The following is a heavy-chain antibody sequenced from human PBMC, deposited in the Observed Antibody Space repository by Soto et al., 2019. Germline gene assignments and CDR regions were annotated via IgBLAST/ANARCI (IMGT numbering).Heavy chain of an antibody. CDR1: GGSISSGGYY. V-gene: IGHV4-31*03. J-gene: IGHJ5*02. Sequence: QVQLQESGPGLVKPSQTLSLTCTVSGGSISSGGYYWSWIRQHPGKGLEWIGYIYYSGSTYYNPSLKSRVTISVDTSKNQFSLKLSSVTAADTAVYYCARGWKLGDFWSGENWFDPWGQGTLVTVSS. CDR3: ARGWKLGDFWSGENWFDP. D-gene: IGHD3-3*01. CDR2: IYYSGST.